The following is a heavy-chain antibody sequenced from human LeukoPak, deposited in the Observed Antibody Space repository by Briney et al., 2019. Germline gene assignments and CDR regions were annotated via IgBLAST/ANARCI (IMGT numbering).Heavy chain of an antibody. V-gene: IGHV3-23*01. D-gene: IGHD4-17*01. CDR1: GFTFSSYA. CDR3: ATLKDAVTTFDN. J-gene: IGHJ4*02. CDR2: IGGSGVTT. Sequence: GGSLRLSCAASGFTFSSYAMTWVRQAPGKGLDWVAGIGGSGVTTYYADSVKGRFTISRDNAKNSLSLQLNSPTAEDTAMYYCATLKDAVTTFDNWGQGTLVTVSS.